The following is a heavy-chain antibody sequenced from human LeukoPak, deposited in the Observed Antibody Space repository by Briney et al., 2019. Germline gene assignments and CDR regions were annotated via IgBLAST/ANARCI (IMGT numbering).Heavy chain of an antibody. D-gene: IGHD5-18*01. Sequence: ASVKVSCKASGYTLTNYYMHWVRQVPGQGLEWVGVINPSTAIANYAQNFQGRVTMTRDKSTSTVYMELSRLRSEDTAIYYCARGASTIQAWFVHWGQGTLVTVSS. CDR2: INPSTAIA. V-gene: IGHV1-46*01. CDR1: GYTLTNYY. J-gene: IGHJ5*02. CDR3: ARGASTIQAWFVH.